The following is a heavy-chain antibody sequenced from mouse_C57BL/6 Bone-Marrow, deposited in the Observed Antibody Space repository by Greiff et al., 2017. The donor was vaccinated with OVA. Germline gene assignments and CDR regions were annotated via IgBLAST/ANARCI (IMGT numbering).Heavy chain of an antibody. V-gene: IGHV1-19*01. CDR1: GYTFTDYY. D-gene: IGHD1-1*01. CDR3: ARSGYGSRYFDV. J-gene: IGHJ1*03. Sequence: EVQLQQSGPVLVPPGASVQMSCQASGYTFTDYYTNWVKQSHGKSLEWIGVINPYNGGTSYNQKFKGKATLTVDKSSSTAYMELNSLTSEDSAVDYCARSGYGSRYFDVWGTGTTVTVSS. CDR2: INPYNGGT.